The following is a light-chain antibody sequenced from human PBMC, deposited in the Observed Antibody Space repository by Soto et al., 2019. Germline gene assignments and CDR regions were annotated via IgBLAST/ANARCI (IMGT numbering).Light chain of an antibody. CDR3: QQYNSWPYT. V-gene: IGKV3-15*01. J-gene: IGKJ2*01. CDR1: QTVTSN. CDR2: RAS. Sequence: EIVMTQSPATLSVSPGESATLSCRASQTVTSNLAWYQQKSGQAPRLLIYRASTRATAIPARFSGSGSGTEFTLTISSLQSEDFGVYYCQQYNSWPYTFGQGTKVDIK.